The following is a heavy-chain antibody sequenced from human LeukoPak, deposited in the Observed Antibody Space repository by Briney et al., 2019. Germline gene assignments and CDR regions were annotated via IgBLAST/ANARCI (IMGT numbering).Heavy chain of an antibody. D-gene: IGHD3-16*02. CDR2: IYHSGST. CDR3: ARDFGNDYVWGSYRYMVY. J-gene: IGHJ4*02. V-gene: IGHV4-4*02. Sequence: SGTLSLTCAVSGGSISSSNWWSWVRQPPGKGLEWIGEIYHSGSTNYNPSLKSRVTISVDKSKNQFSLKLSSVTAADTAVYYCARDFGNDYVWGSYRYMVYWGQGTLVTVSS. CDR1: GGSISSSNW.